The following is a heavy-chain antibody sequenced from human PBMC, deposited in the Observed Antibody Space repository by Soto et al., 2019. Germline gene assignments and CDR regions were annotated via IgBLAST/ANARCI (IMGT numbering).Heavy chain of an antibody. V-gene: IGHV1-69*01. CDR1: GGTFSNYA. CDR3: ARLWSGYLIRAEDDYYYAMDV. Sequence: QVQLVQSGAEVKKPGSSVKVSCEASGGTFSNYAISWVRQAPGQGLEWMGGIIPIFATAKYAQKFQVRITLTADEYTSTAYMELSSLRSEDTAVYYCARLWSGYLIRAEDDYYYAMDVWGQGTTVTVTS. D-gene: IGHD3-3*01. CDR2: IIPIFATA. J-gene: IGHJ6*02.